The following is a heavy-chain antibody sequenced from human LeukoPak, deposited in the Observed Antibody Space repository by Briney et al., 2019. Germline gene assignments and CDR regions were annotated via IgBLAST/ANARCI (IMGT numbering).Heavy chain of an antibody. CDR2: MSSSGSYI. D-gene: IGHD3-9*01. CDR3: ASGLTGYPDY. CDR1: GFILDTFS. J-gene: IGHJ4*02. V-gene: IGHV3-21*01. Sequence: GGSLRLSCAASGFILDTFSMNWVRQAPGKGLEWVSSMSSSGSYIHYADSVKGRFTISRDIGKKSLYLQMNSLRAEDTAVYFCASGLTGYPDYWGQGTLVTVSS.